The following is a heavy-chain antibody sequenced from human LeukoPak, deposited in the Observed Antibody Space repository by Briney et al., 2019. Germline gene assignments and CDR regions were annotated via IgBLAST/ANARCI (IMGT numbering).Heavy chain of an antibody. CDR3: ASGAYSYGYIGWRFYYHYYMDV. CDR2: IIPIFGTA. J-gene: IGHJ6*03. V-gene: IGHV1-69*13. Sequence: ASVKVSCKASGGTFSSYAISWVRQAPGQGLEWMGGIIPIFGTANYAQKFQGRVTITANESTSTAYMELSSLRSEDTAVYYCASGAYSYGYIGWRFYYHYYMDVWGKGTTVTVSS. CDR1: GGTFSSYA. D-gene: IGHD5-18*01.